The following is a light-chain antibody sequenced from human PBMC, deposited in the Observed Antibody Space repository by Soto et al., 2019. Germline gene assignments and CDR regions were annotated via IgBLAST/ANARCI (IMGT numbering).Light chain of an antibody. V-gene: IGKV3-15*01. CDR1: QSISDT. CDR2: GAS. J-gene: IGKJ1*01. CDR3: QQYNNWPWT. Sequence: ETVMTQSPATLSVSPGGRATLSCRASQSISDTLAWYQQKPGQAPRLLIHGASTRATGFPARFSGSWSGTDFTLTISSLPSEYFAVYYCQQYNNWPWTFGQGTKVDNK.